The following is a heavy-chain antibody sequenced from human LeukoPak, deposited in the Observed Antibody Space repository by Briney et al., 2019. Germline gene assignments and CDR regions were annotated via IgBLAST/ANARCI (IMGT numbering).Heavy chain of an antibody. CDR1: GFTFSDYY. D-gene: IGHD4-23*01. Sequence: GGSLRLSCAGSGFTFSDYYMNWIRQAPGKGLEWVSYTSSSGSTIYYADSVKGRFTSSRDNTKNSLFLQMNTLRAEDTAVYYCARKGKLAYYGMDVWGHGTTVTVSS. CDR3: ARKGKLAYYGMDV. J-gene: IGHJ6*02. V-gene: IGHV3-11*01. CDR2: TSSSGSTI.